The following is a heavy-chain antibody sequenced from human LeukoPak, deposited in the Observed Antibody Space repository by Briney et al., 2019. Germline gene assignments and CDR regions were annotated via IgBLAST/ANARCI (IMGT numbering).Heavy chain of an antibody. CDR1: GFTFSSYA. J-gene: IGHJ3*02. D-gene: IGHD3-22*01. Sequence: GTSLRLSCAASGFTFSSYAMHRVRQAPGKGLEWVAVVSYDGSNKYYADSVKGRFTISRDTSKNTLYLQMNSLRAEDTAVYYCASLYYYDSSGDDAFDIWGQGTMVTVSS. CDR2: VSYDGSNK. V-gene: IGHV3-30-3*01. CDR3: ASLYYYDSSGDDAFDI.